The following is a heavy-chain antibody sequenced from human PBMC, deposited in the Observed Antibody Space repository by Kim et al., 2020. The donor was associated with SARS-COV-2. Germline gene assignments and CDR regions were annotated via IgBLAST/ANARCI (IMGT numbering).Heavy chain of an antibody. Sequence: SARTNYDPSLQSGVTMSVDMSKNQFSLKLSSVTAADTAVYYCASALGHWGQGTLVTVSS. CDR3: ASALGH. CDR2: SART. V-gene: IGHV4-4*07. J-gene: IGHJ4*02. D-gene: IGHD3-16*02.